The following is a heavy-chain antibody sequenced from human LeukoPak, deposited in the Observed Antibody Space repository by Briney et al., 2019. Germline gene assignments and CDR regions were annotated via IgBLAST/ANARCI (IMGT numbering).Heavy chain of an antibody. J-gene: IGHJ4*02. CDR3: AKGHTYGLGESYLDF. V-gene: IGHV3-9*01. D-gene: IGHD5-18*01. Sequence: PGGSLRLSCEASGYTFDDYAMRWVRQAPGKSLEWVSAISWNSGSIGYADSVKGRFAISRDNGKNSLYLQMNSLRTEDTALYYCAKGHTYGLGESYLDFWGQGTLVSVSS. CDR1: GYTFDDYA. CDR2: ISWNSGSI.